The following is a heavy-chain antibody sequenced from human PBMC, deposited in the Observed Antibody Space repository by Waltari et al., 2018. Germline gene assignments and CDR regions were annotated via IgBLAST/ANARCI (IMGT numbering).Heavy chain of an antibody. CDR3: ARDFYCSDGRCTDY. V-gene: IGHV3-21*01. D-gene: IGHD2-15*01. CDR1: GLHFRSSS. J-gene: IGHJ4*02. CDR2: ISDGSDYS. Sequence: EVQLVEAGGGLVKPGGSLSRSCLVSGLHFRSSSMNGVRQAPGKGLEWVSYISDGSDYSYYADSVKGRFTISRDNAKNSLYLQMNRLRTDDTAVYYCARDFYCSDGRCTDYWGQGTLVTVSS.